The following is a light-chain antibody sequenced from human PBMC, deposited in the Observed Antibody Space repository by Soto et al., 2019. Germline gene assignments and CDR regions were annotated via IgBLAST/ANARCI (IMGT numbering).Light chain of an antibody. CDR1: ASDVGAYKY. J-gene: IGLJ1*01. CDR2: DVN. V-gene: IGLV2-14*03. Sequence: QCVLTQPASVTGSPGQSITISYTGTASDVGAYKYVSWHQQHPGKAPKIIIYDVNSRPSGVSSRFSGSKSGNTASLTISGLQTDDEGDYYCCAHSTSGTHVFGTGTKVTVL. CDR3: CAHSTSGTHV.